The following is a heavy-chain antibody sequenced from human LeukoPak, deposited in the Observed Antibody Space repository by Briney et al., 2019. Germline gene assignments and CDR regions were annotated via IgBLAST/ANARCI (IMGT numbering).Heavy chain of an antibody. V-gene: IGHV4-59*08. Sequence: SETLSLTCTVSGASISTYYWTWIRQPPGKGLEWIGYIYNSGRTNYNPSLKSRVTISVDTSKNQFSLKLSSVTAADTAVYYCARHPRPGRDTTAGGAFDIWGQGTMVAVSS. CDR2: IYNSGRT. CDR3: ARHPRPGRDTTAGGAFDI. CDR1: GASISTYY. D-gene: IGHD4-23*01. J-gene: IGHJ3*02.